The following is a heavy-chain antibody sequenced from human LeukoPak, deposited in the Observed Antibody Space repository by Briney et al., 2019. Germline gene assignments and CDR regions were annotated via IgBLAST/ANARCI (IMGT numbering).Heavy chain of an antibody. CDR1: GYTFTSYY. Sequence: ASVKVSCKASGYTFTSYYMHWVRQAPGQGLEWMGWMNPNSGNTGYAQKFQGRVTITRNTSISTAYMELSSLRSEDTAVYYCARGRLGFDDSSGYYYYYYYMDVWGKGTTVTVSS. CDR2: MNPNSGNT. V-gene: IGHV1-8*01. CDR3: ARGRLGFDDSSGYYYYYYYMDV. D-gene: IGHD3-22*01. J-gene: IGHJ6*03.